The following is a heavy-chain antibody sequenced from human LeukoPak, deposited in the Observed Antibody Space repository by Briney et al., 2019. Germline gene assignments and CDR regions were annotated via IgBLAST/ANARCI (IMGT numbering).Heavy chain of an antibody. D-gene: IGHD6-19*01. J-gene: IGHJ4*02. V-gene: IGHV3-9*01. CDR3: AKVRGTYSSGYFFDY. Sequence: GGSLRLSCAASGFTFDNYAMHWVRQAPGKGLEWLSIISWNSGYIGYADSVKGRFTISRDNAKKSLDLQMNSLRAEDTAFYYCAKVRGTYSSGYFFDYWGQGPLLTVSS. CDR2: ISWNSGYI. CDR1: GFTFDNYA.